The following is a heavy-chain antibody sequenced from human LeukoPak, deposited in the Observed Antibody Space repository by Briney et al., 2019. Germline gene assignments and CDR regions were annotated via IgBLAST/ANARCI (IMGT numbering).Heavy chain of an antibody. CDR1: EFTFSSYG. D-gene: IGHD2-21*01. V-gene: IGHV3-30*02. J-gene: IGHJ4*02. Sequence: GGSLRLSCAASEFTFSSYGMHWVRQAPGKGLEWVAFIRYDGSNKYYADSVKGRFTISRDNSKDMLFLQMNSLRAQDTAVYYCAKGWEAYCGGDCYSAFDYWGQGTLVTVSS. CDR3: AKGWEAYCGGDCYSAFDY. CDR2: IRYDGSNK.